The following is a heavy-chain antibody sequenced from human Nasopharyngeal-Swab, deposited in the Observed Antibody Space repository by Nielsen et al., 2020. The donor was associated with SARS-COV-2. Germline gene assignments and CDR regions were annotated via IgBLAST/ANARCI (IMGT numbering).Heavy chain of an antibody. CDR1: GGSISSSSYY. D-gene: IGHD6-13*01. CDR3: ARGGSSWYIDYYGTDV. CDR2: IYYSGST. J-gene: IGHJ6*02. Sequence: SETLSLTCTVSGGSISSSSYYWGWIRQPPGKGLEWIGSIYYSGSTYYNPSLKSRVTISVDTSKNQFSLKLSSVTAADTAVYYCARGGSSWYIDYYGTDVWGQGTTVTVSS. V-gene: IGHV4-39*07.